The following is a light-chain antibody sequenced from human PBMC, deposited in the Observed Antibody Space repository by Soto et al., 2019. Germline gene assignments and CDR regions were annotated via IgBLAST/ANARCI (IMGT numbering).Light chain of an antibody. CDR1: QIVSSNY. V-gene: IGKV3-20*01. Sequence: VVLTQSPGTLSLSPGERATLSCRASQIVSSNYLAWYQQKPGQTPRLLIYGGSSRATGIPDRFSGGGSGTDFPLTISRLEHEDVAVFFCYYQQYGNYPASTFGQGTKLEIK. CDR3: QQYGNYPAST. J-gene: IGKJ2*01. CDR2: GGS.